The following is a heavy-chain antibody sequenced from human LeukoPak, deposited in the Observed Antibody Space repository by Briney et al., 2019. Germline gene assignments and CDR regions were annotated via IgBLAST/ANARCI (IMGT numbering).Heavy chain of an antibody. CDR3: ARFGYVAAVDV. D-gene: IGHD2-15*01. V-gene: IGHV3-7*01. CDR2: INPAGSET. CDR1: GFSFSAYW. Sequence: PGGSLRLSCAASGFSFSAYWMTWVRQAPGTGLEWATNINPAGSETYYVDPVKGRFSISRDNAKNLVYLQMNSLRAEDTAVYHCARFGYVAAVDVWGQGTLVTVSS. J-gene: IGHJ4*02.